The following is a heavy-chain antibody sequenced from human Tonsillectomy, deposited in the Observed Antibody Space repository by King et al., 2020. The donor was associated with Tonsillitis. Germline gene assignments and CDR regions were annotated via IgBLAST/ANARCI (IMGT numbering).Heavy chain of an antibody. CDR1: GFTFSSYG. CDR2: ISYGGRNK. CDR3: AKDLTGAFDI. Sequence: VQLVESGGGVVQPGGSLRLSCAASGFTFSSYGMHLVRQAPGKGLEWVAVISYGGRNKDYADSVKCRLTISRDNSKNTLYSQMNSLRAEDTAVYYCAKDLTGAFDIWGQGTMVTVSS. D-gene: IGHD3-16*01. V-gene: IGHV3-30*18. J-gene: IGHJ3*02.